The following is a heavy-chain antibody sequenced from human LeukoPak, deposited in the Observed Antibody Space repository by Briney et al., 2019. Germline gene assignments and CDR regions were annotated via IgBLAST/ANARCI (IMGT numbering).Heavy chain of an antibody. CDR3: IVVVEPPDSDGFDV. J-gene: IGHJ3*01. V-gene: IGHV3-74*01. CDR2: INADGSTT. CDR1: GFTFGNSW. Sequence: GGSLRLSCAASGFTFGNSWLHWVRQAPGKGLVWVSLINADGSTTSYADSVKGRFTISRDNARNTLSLEMNSLTIEDTAVYYCIVVVEPPDSDGFDVWGHGTMITVSS. D-gene: IGHD1-14*01.